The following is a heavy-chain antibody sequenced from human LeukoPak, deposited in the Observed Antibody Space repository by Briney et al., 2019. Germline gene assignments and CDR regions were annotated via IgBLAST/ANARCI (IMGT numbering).Heavy chain of an antibody. CDR3: ARGPIVGATIGGDY. CDR2: INSDGSST. V-gene: IGHV3-74*01. Sequence: GGSLRLSCAASGFTFSSYWMHWVRQAPGKGLVWVSRINSDGSSTSYADSVKGRFTISRDNAKNTLYLQMNSLRAEDTDVYYCARGPIVGATIGGDYWGQGTLVTVSS. D-gene: IGHD1-26*01. J-gene: IGHJ4*02. CDR1: GFTFSSYW.